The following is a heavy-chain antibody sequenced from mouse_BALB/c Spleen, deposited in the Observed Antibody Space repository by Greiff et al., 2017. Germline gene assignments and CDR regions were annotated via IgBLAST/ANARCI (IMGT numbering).Heavy chain of an antibody. CDR1: GFAFSSYD. Sequence: EVQLVESGGGLVKPGGSLKLSCAASGFAFSSYDMSWVRQTPEKRLEWVAYISSGGSSTYYPDTVKGRFTISRDNAKNTLYLQMSSLKSEDTAMYYCARHLDYGSSPMDYWGQGTSVTVSS. D-gene: IGHD1-1*01. CDR2: ISSGGSST. V-gene: IGHV5-12-1*01. J-gene: IGHJ4*01. CDR3: ARHLDYGSSPMDY.